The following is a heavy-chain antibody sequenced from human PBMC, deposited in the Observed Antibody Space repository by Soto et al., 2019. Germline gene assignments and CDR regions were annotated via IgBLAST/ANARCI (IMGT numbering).Heavy chain of an antibody. CDR1: GFTFSSYS. Sequence: PGGSLRLSWAASGFTFSSYSMNWVRQAPGKGLEWVSSISSSSSYIYYADSVKGRFTISRDNAKNSLYLQMNSLRAEDTAVYYCASVGGYNGYYFDYWGQGTLVTVSS. CDR3: ASVGGYNGYYFDY. D-gene: IGHD5-12*01. J-gene: IGHJ4*02. V-gene: IGHV3-21*01. CDR2: ISSSSSYI.